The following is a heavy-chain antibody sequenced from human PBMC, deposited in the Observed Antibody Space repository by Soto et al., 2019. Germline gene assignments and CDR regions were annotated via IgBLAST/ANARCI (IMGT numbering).Heavy chain of an antibody. CDR3: ARYYYDSSGYCGIDY. J-gene: IGHJ4*02. V-gene: IGHV4-59*01. D-gene: IGHD3-22*01. Sequence: PSETLSLTCTVSGGSISSYYWSWIRQPPGKGLEWIGYIYYSGSTNYNPSLKSRVTISVDTSKNQFSLKLSSVTAADTAVYYCARYYYDSSGYCGIDYWGQGTLVTVSS. CDR2: IYYSGST. CDR1: GGSISSYY.